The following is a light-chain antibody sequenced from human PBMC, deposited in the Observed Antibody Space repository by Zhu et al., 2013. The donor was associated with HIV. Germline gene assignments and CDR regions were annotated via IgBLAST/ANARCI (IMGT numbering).Light chain of an antibody. CDR1: KLGDRY. CDR2: QDK. Sequence: SNELTQPPSVSVSPGQTASITCSGDKLGDRYTCWYQQKPGQSPVLVIYQDKKRPSGIPERFSGSTFGNTATLTISGTQAMDEADYYCQTWVTGIVVFGGGTTLTVL. J-gene: IGLJ2*01. CDR3: QTWVTGIVV. V-gene: IGLV3-1*01.